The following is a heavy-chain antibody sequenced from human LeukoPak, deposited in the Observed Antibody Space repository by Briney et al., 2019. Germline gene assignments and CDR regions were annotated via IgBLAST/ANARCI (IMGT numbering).Heavy chain of an antibody. CDR3: ARVVPAAHFDY. CDR2: ISYDGSNK. J-gene: IGHJ4*02. Sequence: GGSLRLSCAASGFTFGSYAMHWVRQAPGKGLEWVAVISYDGSNKYYADSVKGRFTISRDNSKNTLYLQMNSLRAEDTAVYYCARVVPAAHFDYWGQGTLVTVSS. CDR1: GFTFGSYA. D-gene: IGHD2-2*01. V-gene: IGHV3-30-3*01.